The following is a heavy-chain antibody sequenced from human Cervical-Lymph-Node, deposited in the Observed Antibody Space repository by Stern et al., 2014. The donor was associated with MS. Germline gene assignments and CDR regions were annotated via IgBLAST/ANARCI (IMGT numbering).Heavy chain of an antibody. CDR3: ARDLGTVTTPGDY. Sequence: QVQLVQSGAEVKKPGASVSVSCKASGYTFTAYYLHWVRQAPGHGLEWMGWINPNNGDTKYAQNFQGWVTMTRDTSISTAYMDLSSLTSDDTAIYYCARDLGTVTTPGDYWCQGTLVTVSS. V-gene: IGHV1-2*04. CDR1: GYTFTAYY. CDR2: INPNNGDT. J-gene: IGHJ4*02. D-gene: IGHD4-17*01.